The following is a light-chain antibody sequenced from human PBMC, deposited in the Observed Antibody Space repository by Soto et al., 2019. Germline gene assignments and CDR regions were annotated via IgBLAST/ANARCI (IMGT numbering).Light chain of an antibody. Sequence: EIVLTQSPGTLSLSPGERATLSCRASQSVSSSYLAWYRQKPGQAPRLLIYGASSRATGIPDRFSGSGSGTDFTLTISRLEPEDFAVYYCQQYGSSPRALTFGGGTKVDIK. CDR3: QQYGSSPRALT. CDR2: GAS. CDR1: QSVSSSY. V-gene: IGKV3-20*01. J-gene: IGKJ4*01.